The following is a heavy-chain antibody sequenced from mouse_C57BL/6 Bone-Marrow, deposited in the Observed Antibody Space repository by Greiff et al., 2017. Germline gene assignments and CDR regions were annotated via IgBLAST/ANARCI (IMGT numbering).Heavy chain of an antibody. CDR3: ARRTGNFDY. Sequence: EVQLQQSGPELVKPGASVKISCKASGYSFTGYYMNWVKQSPEKSLEWIGEINPSTGGTTYNQKFKAKATLTVDKSSSTAYMQLKSLTSEDSAVYYCARRTGNFDYWGPGTTLTVSS. D-gene: IGHD4-1*01. V-gene: IGHV1-42*01. CDR2: INPSTGGT. J-gene: IGHJ2*01. CDR1: GYSFTGYY.